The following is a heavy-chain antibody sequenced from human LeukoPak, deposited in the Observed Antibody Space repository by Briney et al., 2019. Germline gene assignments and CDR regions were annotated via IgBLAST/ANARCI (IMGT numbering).Heavy chain of an antibody. CDR3: ARGIATAGAPFDY. D-gene: IGHD2-21*02. J-gene: IGHJ4*02. CDR1: GGTFSSYA. V-gene: IGHV1-69*04. Sequence: SVKVSCKASGGTFSSYAISWVRQAPGQGLEWMGRIIPILGIANYAQKFQGRVTITADKSTSTAYMELSSLRSEDTAVYYCARGIATAGAPFDYWGQGTLVTVSS. CDR2: IIPILGIA.